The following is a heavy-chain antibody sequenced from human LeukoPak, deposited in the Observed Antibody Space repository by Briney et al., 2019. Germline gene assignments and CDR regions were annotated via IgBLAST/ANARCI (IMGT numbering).Heavy chain of an antibody. CDR3: ARGLDYDILTF. D-gene: IGHD3-9*01. CDR2: ITYDGSKK. J-gene: IGHJ4*01. Sequence: GKSLRLSCAASGFTFSSFSMHWARQAPGKGLEWVAVITYDGSKKYYADSVKGRFTISRDNSKSTLYLQMDSLRAEDTAVYYCARGLDYDILTFWGQGTLVTVSS. CDR1: GFTFSSFS. V-gene: IGHV3-30-3*01.